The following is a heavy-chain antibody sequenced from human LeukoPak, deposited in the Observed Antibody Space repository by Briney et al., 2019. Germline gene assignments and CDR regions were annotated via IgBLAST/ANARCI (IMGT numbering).Heavy chain of an antibody. V-gene: IGHV3-20*04. D-gene: IGHD1-1*01. CDR3: ARGVEVMRYFDY. Sequence: AGGSLRLSCAASGFTFEDYGMSWVRQAPGKGLEWVSGINWNGGSTGYADSVKGRFAISRDNAKNSLYLQMNNLRAEDTALYYCARGVEVMRYFDYWGQGTLVTVSS. CDR2: INWNGGST. CDR1: GFTFEDYG. J-gene: IGHJ4*02.